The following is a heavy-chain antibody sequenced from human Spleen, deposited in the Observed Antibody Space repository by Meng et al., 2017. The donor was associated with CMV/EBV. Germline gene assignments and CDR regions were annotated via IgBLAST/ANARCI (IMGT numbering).Heavy chain of an antibody. CDR2: IYYSGST. CDR3: ARVLYRGYLGYYFDY. Sequence: GGSVSSGSNDWSWVRQTPGTGLEWIGYIYYSGSTEYNPSLKSRVTISVDTSENQFSLKLASVTAADTAVYYCARVLYRGYLGYYFDYWGQGKLVTVSS. CDR1: GGSVSSGSND. J-gene: IGHJ4*02. V-gene: IGHV4-61*01. D-gene: IGHD3-22*01.